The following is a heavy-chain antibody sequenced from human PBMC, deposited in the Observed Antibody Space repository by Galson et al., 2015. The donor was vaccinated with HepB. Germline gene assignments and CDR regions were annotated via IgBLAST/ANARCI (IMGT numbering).Heavy chain of an antibody. D-gene: IGHD5-12*01. CDR3: ARRGNSGYEPVYYFDY. V-gene: IGHV5-51*03. J-gene: IGHJ4*02. Sequence: SGAEVKKPGGSLKISCKGSGYSFTSYWIGWVRQMPGKGLEWMGIIYPGDSDTRYSPSFQGQVTISADKSISTAYLQWSSLKASDTAMYYCARRGNSGYEPVYYFDYWGQGTLVTVSS. CDR1: GYSFTSYW. CDR2: IYPGDSDT.